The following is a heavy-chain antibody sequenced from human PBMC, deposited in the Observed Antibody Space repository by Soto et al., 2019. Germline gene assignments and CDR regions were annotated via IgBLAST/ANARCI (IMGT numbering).Heavy chain of an antibody. CDR2: IRSKAYGGTT. Sequence: GGSLRLSCTASGFTFGDYAMSWFRQAPGKGLEWVGFIRSKAYGGTTEYAASVKGRFTISRDDSKSIAYLQMNSLKTEDTAVYYCTRERAHQYYSRHGMDVWGQGTTVTVSS. J-gene: IGHJ6*02. D-gene: IGHD4-4*01. CDR3: TRERAHQYYSRHGMDV. V-gene: IGHV3-49*03. CDR1: GFTFGDYA.